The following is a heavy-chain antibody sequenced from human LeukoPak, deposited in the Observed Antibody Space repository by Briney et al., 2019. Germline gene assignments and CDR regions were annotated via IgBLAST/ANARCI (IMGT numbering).Heavy chain of an antibody. V-gene: IGHV1-2*02. Sequence: ASVKVSCKASGYTFTGYYMHWVRQAPGQGLEWMGWINPNSGGTNYAQKFQGRVTMTRDTSISTAYMELRSLRSDDTAVYYCARVHGGYYYDSSGYPDYWGQGTLVTVSS. J-gene: IGHJ4*02. CDR2: INPNSGGT. CDR1: GYTFTGYY. D-gene: IGHD3-22*01. CDR3: ARVHGGYYYDSSGYPDY.